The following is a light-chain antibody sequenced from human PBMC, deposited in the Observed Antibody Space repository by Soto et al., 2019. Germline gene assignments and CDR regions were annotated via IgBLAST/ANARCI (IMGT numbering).Light chain of an antibody. J-gene: IGKJ1*01. Sequence: IVLTQSPGTLSCSPGERATLSCRASQSVSSSYLAWYQQKPGQAPRLLIYGASSRATGIPDRLSGSGSGTDFTLTISRLETEDFPVYYCNQCGAFGQGTKVEIX. CDR1: QSVSSSY. V-gene: IGKV3-20*01. CDR2: GAS. CDR3: NQCGA.